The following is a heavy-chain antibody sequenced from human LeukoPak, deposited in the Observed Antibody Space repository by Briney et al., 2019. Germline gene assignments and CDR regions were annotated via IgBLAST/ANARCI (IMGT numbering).Heavy chain of an antibody. CDR3: AKDMEQQLAYDY. V-gene: IGHV3-23*01. D-gene: IGHD6-13*01. CDR2: ISGSGGNT. CDR1: GFTFSSYA. J-gene: IGHJ4*02. Sequence: GGSLRLSCAASGFTFSSYAMSWVRQAPGKGLEWVSAISGSGGNTYYADSVKGRFTISRDNSKNTLYLQMNSLRAEDTAVYYCAKDMEQQLAYDYWGQGTLVTVSS.